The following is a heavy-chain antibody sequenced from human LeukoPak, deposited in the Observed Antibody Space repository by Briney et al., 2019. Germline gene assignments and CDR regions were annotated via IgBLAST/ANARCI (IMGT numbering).Heavy chain of an antibody. V-gene: IGHV4-61*09. J-gene: IGHJ4*02. CDR2: IYTSGST. CDR3: TKGRGI. D-gene: IGHD3-10*01. Sequence: PSETLSLTRTVSGGFISSGSYDWYWIRQPAGKGLEWIGHIYTSGSTDYNPSLKSRVTISVATSKNQFSLKLTSVTAADTAIYYCTKGRGIWGQGTLVTVSS. CDR1: GGFISSGSYD.